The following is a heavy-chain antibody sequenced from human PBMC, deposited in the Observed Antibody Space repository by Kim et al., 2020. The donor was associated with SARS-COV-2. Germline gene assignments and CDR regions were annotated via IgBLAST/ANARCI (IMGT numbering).Heavy chain of an antibody. J-gene: IGHJ2*01. D-gene: IGHD3-22*01. CDR3: ARAPYDSSGYYCGYFDL. V-gene: IGHV4-59*01. Sequence: NYNPSLKSRVTISVDTSKNQFSLKLSSVTAADTAVYYCARAPYDSSGYYCGYFDLWGRGTLVTVSS.